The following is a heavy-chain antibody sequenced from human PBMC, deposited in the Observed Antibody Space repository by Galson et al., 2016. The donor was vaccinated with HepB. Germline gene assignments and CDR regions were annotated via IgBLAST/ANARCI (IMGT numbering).Heavy chain of an antibody. CDR2: ISAYSGHT. D-gene: IGHD6-13*01. Sequence: SVKVSCKASGFTFSDFGLSWVRQAPGQGLEWMGWISAYSGHTNYPQKFQDRITMTTDTSTRTVYLELRSLISDDTAVYYCAREGISAAGADYWGQGSLVIVSP. CDR3: AREGISAAGADY. J-gene: IGHJ4*02. CDR1: GFTFSDFG. V-gene: IGHV1-18*01.